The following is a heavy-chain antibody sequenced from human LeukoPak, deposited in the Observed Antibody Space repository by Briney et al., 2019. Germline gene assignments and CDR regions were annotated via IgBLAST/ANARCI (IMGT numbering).Heavy chain of an antibody. CDR2: ISSSSSDI. Sequence: GGSLRLSCAASGFTFSAFSMNWVRQAPGKGLEWVSAISSSSSDIYYTDSVKGRFTISRDNANNFLYLQVSSLRAEDTAAYYCATGYTSGTRIDYWGQGTLVSVSS. CDR3: ATGYTSGTRIDY. D-gene: IGHD6-19*01. CDR1: GFTFSAFS. J-gene: IGHJ4*02. V-gene: IGHV3-21*01.